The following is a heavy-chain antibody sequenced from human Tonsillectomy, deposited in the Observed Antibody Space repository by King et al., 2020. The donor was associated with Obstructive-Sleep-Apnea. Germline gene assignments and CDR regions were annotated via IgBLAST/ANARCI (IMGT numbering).Heavy chain of an antibody. CDR1: GFTFSRFW. D-gene: IGHD4-17*01. Sequence: VQLVESGGGLVQPGGSLRLSCAASGFTFSRFWMRWVRQAPGKGRVWVSRIQSDGSTTTYADSVKGRFTISRDNAKNTLFLQMNSLRAEDTAVYYCVRELYGDYGVDYWGQGTLVTVSS. J-gene: IGHJ4*02. CDR3: VRELYGDYGVDY. V-gene: IGHV3-74*01. CDR2: IQSDGSTT.